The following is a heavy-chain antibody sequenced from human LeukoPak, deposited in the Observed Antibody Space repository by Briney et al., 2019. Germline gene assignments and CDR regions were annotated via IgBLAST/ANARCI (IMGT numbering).Heavy chain of an antibody. CDR1: GYSFTSYW. Sequence: GESLKISCKGSGYSFTSYWISWVRQMPGKGLEWVGRIDPSDSYTNYSPSFQGHVTISADKSISTAYLQWSSLKASDTAMYYCARHGGAAYYYGMDVWGKGTTVTVSS. V-gene: IGHV5-10-1*01. CDR3: ARHGGAAYYYGMDV. J-gene: IGHJ6*04. CDR2: IDPSDSYT. D-gene: IGHD6-13*01.